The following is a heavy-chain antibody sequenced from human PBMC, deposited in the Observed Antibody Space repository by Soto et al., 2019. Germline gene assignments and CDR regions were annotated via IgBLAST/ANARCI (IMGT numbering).Heavy chain of an antibody. V-gene: IGHV4-39*01. J-gene: IGHJ4*02. CDR1: GGSISSSSYY. CDR2: IYYSGST. Sequence: SETLSLTCTVSGGSISSSSYYWGWIRQPPGKGLEWIGSIYYSGSTYYNPSLKSRVTLSVDTSKNQFSLKLSSVTAADTAVYYCARRIARTAFDYWGQGTLVTVSS. D-gene: IGHD2-21*01. CDR3: ARRIARTAFDY.